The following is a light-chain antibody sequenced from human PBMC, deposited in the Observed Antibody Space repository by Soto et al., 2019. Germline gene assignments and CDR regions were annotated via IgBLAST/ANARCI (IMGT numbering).Light chain of an antibody. CDR2: GSS. Sequence: EIVLTQSPGTLSLSPGERATLSCRASQSVSSTYLAWYQQRPGQAPRLLIYGSSSRATGISDRFSGSGSGTDFTLTISRLEPEDFAVFYCQQYGISPYTFGQGTKLEIK. CDR3: QQYGISPYT. CDR1: QSVSSTY. V-gene: IGKV3-20*01. J-gene: IGKJ2*01.